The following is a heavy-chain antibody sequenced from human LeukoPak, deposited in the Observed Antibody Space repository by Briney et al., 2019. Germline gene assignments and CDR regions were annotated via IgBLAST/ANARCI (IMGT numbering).Heavy chain of an antibody. D-gene: IGHD5-18*01. CDR1: GFTFSSYA. V-gene: IGHV3-23*01. Sequence: PGGSLRLSCAASGFTFSSYAMSWVRQAPGKGLEWVSAISGSGGSTYYADSVKGRFTISRDNSKNTLYLQMNSLRAEDTAVYYCAKTQQHNSQLWFNNYNYYMDVWGKGTTVTVSS. CDR3: AKTQQHNSQLWFNNYNYYMDV. CDR2: ISGSGGST. J-gene: IGHJ6*03.